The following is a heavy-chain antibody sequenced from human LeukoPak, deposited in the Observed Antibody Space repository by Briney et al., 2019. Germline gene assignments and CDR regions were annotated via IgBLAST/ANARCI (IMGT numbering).Heavy chain of an antibody. V-gene: IGHV3-23*01. J-gene: IGHJ6*02. CDR1: GFTFSSYA. D-gene: IGHD5-12*01. CDR2: LSGSGGST. CDR3: AKRIIWLRNWYYYYYGMDV. Sequence: GGSLRLSCAASGFTFSSYAMSWVRQAPGKGLEWVSGLSGSGGSTYYTDSVKGRFTISRDNSNNTLYLQMNTLRVEDTAVYYCAKRIIWLRNWYYYYYGMDVWGQGTTVTVSS.